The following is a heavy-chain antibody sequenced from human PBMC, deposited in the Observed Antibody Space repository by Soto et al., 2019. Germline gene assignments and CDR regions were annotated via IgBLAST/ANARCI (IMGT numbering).Heavy chain of an antibody. J-gene: IGHJ4*02. CDR2: INHSGST. CDR1: GGSFSGYY. Sequence: QVQLQQWGAGLLKPSETLSLTCAVYGGSFSGYYWSWIRQPPGKGLEWIGEINHSGSTNYNPSLKSRVTIPVDTSKNQFSLKLSSVTAADTAVYYCARRAYYDSSGFDYWGQGTLVTVSS. V-gene: IGHV4-34*01. CDR3: ARRAYYDSSGFDY. D-gene: IGHD3-22*01.